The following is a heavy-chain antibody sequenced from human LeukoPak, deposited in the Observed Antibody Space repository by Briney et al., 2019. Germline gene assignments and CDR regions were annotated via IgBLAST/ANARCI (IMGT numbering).Heavy chain of an antibody. CDR2: IYYSGST. J-gene: IGHJ5*02. CDR1: GGSISSYY. Sequence: PSETLSLTCTVSGGSISSYYWSWIRQPPGKGLEWIGYIYYSGSTNYNPSLKRRVTISVNTSKKQFSLTLSSVTAADTAVYYCARGGVPSYDFWSAASWFDPWGQGTLVTVSS. CDR3: ARGGVPSYDFWSAASWFDP. D-gene: IGHD3-3*01. V-gene: IGHV4-59*01.